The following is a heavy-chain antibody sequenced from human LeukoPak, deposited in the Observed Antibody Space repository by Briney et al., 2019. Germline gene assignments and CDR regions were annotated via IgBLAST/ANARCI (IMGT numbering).Heavy chain of an antibody. CDR1: GYTFTGYY. D-gene: IGHD6-19*01. V-gene: IGHV1-2*06. Sequence: ASVKASCKASGYTFTGYYMHWVRQAPGQGLEWMGRINPNSGGTNYAQKFQGRVTMTRDTSISTAYMELSRLRSDDTAVYYCARGGVGLAVAGLFDYWGQGTLVTVSS. CDR3: ARGGVGLAVAGLFDY. CDR2: INPNSGGT. J-gene: IGHJ4*02.